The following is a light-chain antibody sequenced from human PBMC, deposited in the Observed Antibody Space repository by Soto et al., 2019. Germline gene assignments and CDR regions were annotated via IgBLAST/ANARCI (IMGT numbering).Light chain of an antibody. CDR3: QHFRT. CDR1: QSVSSN. J-gene: IGKJ1*01. CDR2: GAS. Sequence: EIVMTQSPATLSVSPGERATLSCRASQSVSSNFAWYQQKPGQAPRLLIYGASTRATGIPARFSGSGSGTEFTLTISSLQSEDFPVYYCQHFRTFGQGTKVEIK. V-gene: IGKV3-15*01.